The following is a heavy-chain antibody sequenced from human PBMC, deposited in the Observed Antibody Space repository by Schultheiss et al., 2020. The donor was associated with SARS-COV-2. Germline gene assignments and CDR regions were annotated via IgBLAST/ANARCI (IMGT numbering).Heavy chain of an antibody. D-gene: IGHD4-17*01. CDR2: IWYDGSNK. CDR3: ARDYHIYGLYYFDY. CDR1: GFTFSSYG. V-gene: IGHV3-33*01. J-gene: IGHJ4*02. Sequence: GESLKISCAASGFTFSSYGMHWVRQAPGKGLEWVAVIWYDGSNKYYADSVKGRFTISRDNSKNTLYLQMNSLRAEDTAVYYCARDYHIYGLYYFDYWGQGTPVTVSS.